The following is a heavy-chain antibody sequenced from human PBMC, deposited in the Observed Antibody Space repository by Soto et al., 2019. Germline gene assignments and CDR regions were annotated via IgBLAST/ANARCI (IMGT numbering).Heavy chain of an antibody. D-gene: IGHD3-10*01. J-gene: IGHJ6*03. Sequence: SETLSLTCTVSGGSISSYYWSWIRQPPGKGLEWIGYIYYSGSTNYNPSLKSRVTISVDTSKNQFSLKLSSVTAADTAVYYCARKGLTSGAYYYYYMDVWGKGTTVTVSS. CDR3: ARKGLTSGAYYYYYMDV. CDR2: IYYSGST. CDR1: GGSISSYY. V-gene: IGHV4-59*08.